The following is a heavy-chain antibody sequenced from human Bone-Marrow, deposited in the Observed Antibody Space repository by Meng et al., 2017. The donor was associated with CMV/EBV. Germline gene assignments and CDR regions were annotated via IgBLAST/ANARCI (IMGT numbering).Heavy chain of an antibody. D-gene: IGHD5-12*01. V-gene: IGHV3-23*01. CDR3: ARNSGYAYYYYYGMDV. CDR2: ISGSGGNT. CDR1: GFTFDTSA. Sequence: GGSLRLSCTASGFTFDTSAMNWVRQAPGKGLEWVSGISGSGGNTYYADCVKGRFTISRDNPKNTLYLEMNSLRAEDTTVYYCARNSGYAYYYYYGMDVWGQGTTVTVSS. J-gene: IGHJ6*02.